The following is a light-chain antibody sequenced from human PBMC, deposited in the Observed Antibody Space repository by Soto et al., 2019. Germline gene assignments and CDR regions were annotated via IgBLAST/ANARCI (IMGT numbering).Light chain of an antibody. Sequence: QSVLIQPPSASGTPGQRVTISCSGSSSNIGSNTVNWFQQLPGTAPKLLIYSNNQRPSGVPDRFSGSRSGTSASLAISGLKSEDEADYYCAAWDDSLNGWVFGGGTKLTVL. CDR3: AAWDDSLNGWV. CDR2: SNN. CDR1: SSNIGSNT. V-gene: IGLV1-44*01. J-gene: IGLJ3*02.